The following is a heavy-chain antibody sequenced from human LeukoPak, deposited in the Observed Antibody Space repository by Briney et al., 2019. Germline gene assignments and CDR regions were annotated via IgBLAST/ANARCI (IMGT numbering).Heavy chain of an antibody. D-gene: IGHD6-19*01. V-gene: IGHV4-34*01. Sequence: SETLSLTCAVYGGSFSGYYWSWIRQPPGKGLEWIGEINHSGSTNYNPSLKSRVTMSVDTSKNQFSLKLSSVTAADTAVYYCARDSRVAGTDYWGQGTLVTVSS. CDR1: GGSFSGYY. J-gene: IGHJ4*02. CDR2: INHSGST. CDR3: ARDSRVAGTDY.